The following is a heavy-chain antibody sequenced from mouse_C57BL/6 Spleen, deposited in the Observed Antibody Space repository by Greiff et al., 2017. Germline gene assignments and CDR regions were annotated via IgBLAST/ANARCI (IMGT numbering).Heavy chain of an antibody. D-gene: IGHD1-1*01. J-gene: IGHJ2*01. CDR2: ISSGSSTI. V-gene: IGHV5-17*01. CDR3: ARTLTTVVAPDY. CDR1: GFTFSDYG. Sequence: EVHLVESGGGLVKPGGSLKLSCAASGFTFSDYGMHWVRQAPEKGLEWVAYISSGSSTIYYADPVKGRFTISRDNAKNTLFLQMTSLRSEDTAMYYCARTLTTVVAPDYWGQGTTLTVSS.